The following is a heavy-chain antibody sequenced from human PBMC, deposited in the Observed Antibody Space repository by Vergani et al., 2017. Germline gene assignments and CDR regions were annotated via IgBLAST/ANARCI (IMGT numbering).Heavy chain of an antibody. Sequence: QVQLQQSGPGLVKPSQTLLLTCAISGDSVSSNSAAWNWIRESPSRGLEWLGRTYYRSKWYNDHAVSVKSRLTSNPDTSKNQFSLQLNSVTPEDTAVYYCAREWEQQLSNWGQGTLVTVSS. V-gene: IGHV6-1*01. J-gene: IGHJ4*02. D-gene: IGHD6-13*01. CDR3: AREWEQQLSN. CDR1: GDSVSSNSAA. CDR2: TYYRSKWYN.